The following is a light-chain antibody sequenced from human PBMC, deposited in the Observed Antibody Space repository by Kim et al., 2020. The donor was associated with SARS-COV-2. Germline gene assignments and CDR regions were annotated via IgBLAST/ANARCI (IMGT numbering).Light chain of an antibody. Sequence: SPVRSGATTSGASRSAPARYLAWYQQTPGHAPRLLSYHASIRASGIPARFSGSGSGTDFTLTISSLEPEDFAPYYCQQYDSAPRTFGQGTKVDIK. CDR3: QQYDSAPRT. V-gene: IGKV3D-20*01. J-gene: IGKJ1*01. CDR2: HAS. CDR1: RSAPARY.